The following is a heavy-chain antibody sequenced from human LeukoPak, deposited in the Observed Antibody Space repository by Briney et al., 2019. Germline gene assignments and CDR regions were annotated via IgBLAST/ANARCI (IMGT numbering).Heavy chain of an antibody. CDR1: GFTFSSYE. Sequence: SGGSLRLSCAASGFTFSSYEMNWVRQAPGKGLEWFSYISSSGSTIYYADSVKGRFTISRDNAKNSLYLQMNSLRAEDTAVYYCASAIVVVVAAPGLYYYDYWGQGTLVTVSS. CDR2: ISSSGSTI. J-gene: IGHJ4*02. V-gene: IGHV3-48*03. CDR3: ASAIVVVVAAPGLYYYDY. D-gene: IGHD2-15*01.